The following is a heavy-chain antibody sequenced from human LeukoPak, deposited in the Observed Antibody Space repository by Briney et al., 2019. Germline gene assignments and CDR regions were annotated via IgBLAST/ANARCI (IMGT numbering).Heavy chain of an antibody. J-gene: IGHJ3*02. V-gene: IGHV1-8*01. Sequence: ASVKVSCKASGYTFTSYDINWVRQATGQGLEGMGWMNPNSGNTGYAQKFQGRVTMTRNTSISTAYMELSSMRSEDTAVYYCARLPRRYCGGDCYQGAFDIWGQGTMVTVSS. D-gene: IGHD2-21*02. CDR2: MNPNSGNT. CDR1: GYTFTSYD. CDR3: ARLPRRYCGGDCYQGAFDI.